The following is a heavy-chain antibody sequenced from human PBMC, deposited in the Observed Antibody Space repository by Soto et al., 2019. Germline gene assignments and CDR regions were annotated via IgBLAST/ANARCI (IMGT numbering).Heavy chain of an antibody. V-gene: IGHV3-33*01. J-gene: IGHJ3*01. CDR1: GFAFTTFA. D-gene: IGHD1-1*01. Sequence: QVRLVESGGGVVQPGRSLRLSCEASGFAFTTFAMHWVRQCPGKGLEWLAIIWYDGSNIYYGDSVKGRFTISRDNSRNTLYLQINSLRVEDTAVYYCARDNSGTPGHDGFDVWGRGTMVTVSS. CDR2: IWYDGSNI. CDR3: ARDNSGTPGHDGFDV.